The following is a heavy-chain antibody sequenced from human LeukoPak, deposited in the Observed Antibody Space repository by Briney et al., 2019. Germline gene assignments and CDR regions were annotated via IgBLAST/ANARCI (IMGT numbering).Heavy chain of an antibody. CDR2: IYHSGST. Sequence: SETLSLTCTVSGGSISSSSYYWGWIRQPPGKGLEWIGSIYHSGSTYYNPSLKSRVTISVDTSKNQFSLKLSSVTAADTAVYYCARVATVVTYYFDYWGQGTLVTVSS. V-gene: IGHV4-39*07. CDR1: GGSISSSSYY. D-gene: IGHD4-23*01. CDR3: ARVATVVTYYFDY. J-gene: IGHJ4*02.